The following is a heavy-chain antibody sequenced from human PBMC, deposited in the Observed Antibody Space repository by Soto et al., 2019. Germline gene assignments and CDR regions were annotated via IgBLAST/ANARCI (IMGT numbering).Heavy chain of an antibody. D-gene: IGHD6-6*01. J-gene: IGHJ4*02. Sequence: SETLSLTCAVYGGSFSGYYWSWIRQPPGKGLEWIGEINHSGSTNYNPSLKSRVTISVDTSKNQFSLNLSSVTAADTAVYYCARGRIAARPLDYWGQGSLVTVSS. CDR1: GGSFSGYY. CDR2: INHSGST. CDR3: ARGRIAARPLDY. V-gene: IGHV4-34*01.